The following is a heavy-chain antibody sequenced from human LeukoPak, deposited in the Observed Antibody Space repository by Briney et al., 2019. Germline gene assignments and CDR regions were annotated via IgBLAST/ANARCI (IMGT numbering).Heavy chain of an antibody. CDR3: ARDGNSYGPDFDY. Sequence: SETLSLTCTVSGGSISSGGYYWSWTRQHPGKGLEWIGYIYYSGSTYYNPSLKSRVTISVDTSKNQFSLKLSSVTAADTAVYYCARDGNSYGPDFDYWGQGTLVTVSS. V-gene: IGHV4-31*03. CDR2: IYYSGST. CDR1: GGSISSGGYY. J-gene: IGHJ4*02. D-gene: IGHD5-18*01.